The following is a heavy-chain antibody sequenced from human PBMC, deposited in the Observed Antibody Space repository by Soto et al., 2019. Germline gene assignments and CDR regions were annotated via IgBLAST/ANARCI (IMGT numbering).Heavy chain of an antibody. J-gene: IGHJ6*02. CDR2: ISYDGSNK. CDR1: GFTFSSYG. V-gene: IGHV3-30*18. D-gene: IGHD2-15*01. CDR3: AKDRWTQGYYGMDV. Sequence: GGTLRLSCAASGFTFSSYGMHWVRQAPGKGLEWVAVISYDGSNKYYADSVKGRFTISRDNSKNTLYLQMNSLRAEDTAVYYCAKDRWTQGYYGMDVWGQGTTVTVSS.